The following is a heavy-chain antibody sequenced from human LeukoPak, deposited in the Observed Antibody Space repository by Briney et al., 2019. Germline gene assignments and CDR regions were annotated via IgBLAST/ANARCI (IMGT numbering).Heavy chain of an antibody. Sequence: ASVKVSCKASGYTFTSYDINWVRQATGQGLEWMGWMNPNSGNTGYAQKFQGRVTITRNTSISTAYMELSSLRSEDTAVYYCARSLERRSYDYYMDVWGKGTTVTVSS. CDR2: MNPNSGNT. CDR1: GYTFTSYD. D-gene: IGHD1-1*01. V-gene: IGHV1-8*03. CDR3: ARSLERRSYDYYMDV. J-gene: IGHJ6*03.